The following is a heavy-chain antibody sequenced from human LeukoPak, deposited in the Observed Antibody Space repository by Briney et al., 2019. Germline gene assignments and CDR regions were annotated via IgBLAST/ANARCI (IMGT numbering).Heavy chain of an antibody. CDR3: ARTTEDCSSASCYQCWFDP. CDR1: GGSISRSGYS. CDR2: IYYTGST. J-gene: IGHJ5*02. Sequence: SETLSLTCAVSGGSISRSGYSWSWIRQPPGKGLEWIGYIYYTGSTYYNPSLKSRLTISLDTSKNQFSLKLSSVTAADTAVYYCARTTEDCSSASCYQCWFDPWGQGTLVTVSS. D-gene: IGHD2-2*01. V-gene: IGHV4-30-4*07.